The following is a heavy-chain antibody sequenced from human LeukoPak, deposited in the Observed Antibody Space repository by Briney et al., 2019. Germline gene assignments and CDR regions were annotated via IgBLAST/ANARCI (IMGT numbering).Heavy chain of an antibody. CDR1: GGSISSYY. D-gene: IGHD4-23*01. Sequence: PSETLSLTCTVSGGSISSYYWSWIRQPPGKGLEWIGYIYYSGSTNYNPSLKSRVTISVDTSKNQFSLKLSSVTAADTAVYYCARAPPYYGGYFQHWGQGTLVTVSS. CDR3: ARAPPYYGGYFQH. V-gene: IGHV4-59*12. CDR2: IYYSGST. J-gene: IGHJ1*01.